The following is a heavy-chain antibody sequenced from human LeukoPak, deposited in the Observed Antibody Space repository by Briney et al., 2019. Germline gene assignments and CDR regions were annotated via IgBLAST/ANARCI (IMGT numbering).Heavy chain of an antibody. CDR3: ARHISGNYGGYFDY. J-gene: IGHJ4*02. D-gene: IGHD1-26*01. V-gene: IGHV4-59*08. CDR1: GGSISSYY. Sequence: SETLSLTCTVSGGSISSYYWSWIRQPPGKGLEWIGYIYYSGSTNYNPSLKSRVTISVDTSKNQFSLKLTSVTAPDTAVYYCARHISGNYGGYFDYWGQGTLVAVSS. CDR2: IYYSGST.